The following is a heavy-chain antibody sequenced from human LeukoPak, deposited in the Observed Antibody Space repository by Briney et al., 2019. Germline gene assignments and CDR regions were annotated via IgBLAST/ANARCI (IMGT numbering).Heavy chain of an antibody. J-gene: IGHJ4*02. Sequence: GGSLRLSCAASGFTFSSYAMSWVRQAPGKGLEWVSAISGSGGSTYYADSVKGRFTISRDKSKNTLFLQMNSLRAEDTAVYYCARDGGVGSSGSTDYWGQGTLVTVSS. CDR3: ARDGGVGSSGSTDY. V-gene: IGHV3-23*01. D-gene: IGHD6-19*01. CDR1: GFTFSSYA. CDR2: ISGSGGST.